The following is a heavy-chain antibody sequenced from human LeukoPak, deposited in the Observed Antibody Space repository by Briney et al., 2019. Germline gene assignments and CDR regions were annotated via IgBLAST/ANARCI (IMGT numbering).Heavy chain of an antibody. CDR1: GYTFTSYY. V-gene: IGHV1-46*01. J-gene: IGHJ4*02. CDR2: INPSGGST. CDR3: ARDRQEISSFDY. D-gene: IGHD2-15*01. Sequence: GASVKVSCKASGYTFTSYYMHWVRQAPGQGLEWMGIINPSGGSTSYAQKFQGRVTMTRDTSASTAYMELSSLRSEDTAVYYCARDRQEISSFDYWGQGTLVTVSS.